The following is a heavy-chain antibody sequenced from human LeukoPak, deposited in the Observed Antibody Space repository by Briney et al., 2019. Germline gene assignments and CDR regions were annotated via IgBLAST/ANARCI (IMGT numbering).Heavy chain of an antibody. D-gene: IGHD5-12*01. CDR1: GGSFSGYY. Sequence: SETLSLTCAVYGGSFSGYYWSWIRQPPGKGLEWIGEINHSGSTNYNPSLKSRVTISVDTSKNQFSLKLSSVTAADTAVYYCASRGIVATDVRYWGQGTLVTVSP. CDR2: INHSGST. CDR3: ASRGIVATDVRY. J-gene: IGHJ4*02. V-gene: IGHV4-34*01.